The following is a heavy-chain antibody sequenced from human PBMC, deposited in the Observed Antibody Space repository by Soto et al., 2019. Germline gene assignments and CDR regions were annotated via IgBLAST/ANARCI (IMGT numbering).Heavy chain of an antibody. D-gene: IGHD2-2*02. Sequence: EVQLVESGGGLVKPGGSLRLSCAASGFTFSSYSMNWVRQAPGKGLEWVSSISSGSSYIYYADSVKGRFTISRDNAKNSLYLQMNSLRAKDTAVYYCARDRAVVVPAAIRYYYYGMDVWGQGTTVTVSS. CDR1: GFTFSSYS. V-gene: IGHV3-21*01. CDR3: ARDRAVVVPAAIRYYYYGMDV. CDR2: ISSGSSYI. J-gene: IGHJ6*02.